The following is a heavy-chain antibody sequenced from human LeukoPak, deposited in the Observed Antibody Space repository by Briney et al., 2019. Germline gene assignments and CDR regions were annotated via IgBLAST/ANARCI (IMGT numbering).Heavy chain of an antibody. CDR1: GFSLSSSGMC. CDR2: IDWDDDK. CDR3: ARIRPWFGDAYYFDY. D-gene: IGHD3-10*01. V-gene: IGHV2-70*11. Sequence: SGPALVIPTQTLTLTCTFSGFSLSSSGMCVSWIRQPPGKALEWLARIDWDDDKYYSTSLKTRLTISKDTSKNQVVLTMTNMDPVDTATYYCARIRPWFGDAYYFDYWGQGTLVTVSS. J-gene: IGHJ4*02.